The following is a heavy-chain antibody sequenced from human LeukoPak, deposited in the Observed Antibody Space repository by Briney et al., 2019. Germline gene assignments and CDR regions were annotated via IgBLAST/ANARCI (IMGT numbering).Heavy chain of an antibody. CDR3: ARHRSGSFDS. D-gene: IGHD3-3*01. V-gene: IGHV4-59*08. CDR2: SYNSGST. J-gene: IGHJ4*02. CDR1: GGSISEYC. Sequence: SETLSLTCTVSGGSISEYCWSWIRQPPGKGLEWIASSYNSGSTNYNPSLKSRVTISVDTSKNQISLRLSSVTAADTAVYYCARHRSGSFDSWGQGTLVTVSS.